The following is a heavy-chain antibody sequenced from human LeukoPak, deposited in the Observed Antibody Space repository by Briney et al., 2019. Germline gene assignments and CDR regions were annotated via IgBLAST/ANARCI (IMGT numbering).Heavy chain of an antibody. Sequence: GGSLRLSCAVSGFTFSSYWMHWVRQAPGKGLVWVSRIDRDGSRINYADSVKGRFTISRDNAKNSLYLQMNSLRDEDTAVYYCARDEDAFGGQGTLVTVSS. V-gene: IGHV3-74*01. J-gene: IGHJ4*02. CDR3: ARDEDAF. CDR1: GFTFSSYW. CDR2: IDRDGSRI.